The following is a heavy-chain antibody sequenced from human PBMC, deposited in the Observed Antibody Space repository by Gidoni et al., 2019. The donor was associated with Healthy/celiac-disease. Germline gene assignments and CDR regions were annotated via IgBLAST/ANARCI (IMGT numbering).Heavy chain of an antibody. V-gene: IGHV3-66*01. D-gene: IGHD6-6*01. Sequence: EVQLVESGGGLVKPGGSLRLSGAASGFTFSGNNLVWVRQAPGKGMEWVSVIYSGGSTYYADSVKGRFTISRDNSKNTLYLQMNSLRAEDTAVYYCARGGSIAARLDYWGQGTLVTVSS. J-gene: IGHJ4*02. CDR1: GFTFSGNN. CDR3: ARGGSIAARLDY. CDR2: IYSGGST.